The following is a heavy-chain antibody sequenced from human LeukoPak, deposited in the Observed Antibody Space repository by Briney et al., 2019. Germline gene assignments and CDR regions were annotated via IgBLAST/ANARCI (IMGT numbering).Heavy chain of an antibody. CDR3: ARSTIVVVPAAHRGDAFDI. J-gene: IGHJ3*02. Sequence: ASETLSLTRTVSGGSISSTPYYWGWIRQPPGKGLEWIGSIYHSGSTYYNPSLKSRVTISVDTSKNQFSLKLSSVTAADTAVYYCARSTIVVVPAAHRGDAFDIWGQGTMVTVSS. V-gene: IGHV4-39*07. CDR2: IYHSGST. D-gene: IGHD2-2*01. CDR1: GGSISSTPYY.